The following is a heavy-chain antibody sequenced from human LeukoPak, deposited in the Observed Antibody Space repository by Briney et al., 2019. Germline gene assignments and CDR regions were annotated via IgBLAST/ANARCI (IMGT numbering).Heavy chain of an antibody. J-gene: IGHJ5*02. D-gene: IGHD2-15*01. Sequence: PGGSLRLSCAASGFTFSSYSMNWVRQAPGKGLEWVSSISSSSYIYYADSVKGRFTISRDNAKNSLYLQMNSLRAEDTAVYYCARVGGSCAYAPWGQGTLVTVSS. CDR2: ISSSSYI. CDR3: ARVGGSCAYAP. CDR1: GFTFSSYS. V-gene: IGHV3-21*01.